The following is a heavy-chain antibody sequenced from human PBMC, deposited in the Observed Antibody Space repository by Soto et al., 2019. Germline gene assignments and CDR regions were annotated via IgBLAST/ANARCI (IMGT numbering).Heavy chain of an antibody. Sequence: QVQLQESGPGLVKPSETLSLTCTVSGGSISSYYWSWIRQSPGKGLGWLGYIHYSGSTKSNPSLKSRVTISVDTSRNQVSLKLSSVTAADSAVYFCARARYQLLHPYYYGMDVWGQGTTVTVSS. J-gene: IGHJ6*01. CDR3: ARARYQLLHPYYYGMDV. D-gene: IGHD2-2*01. CDR1: GGSISSYY. CDR2: IHYSGST. V-gene: IGHV4-59*01.